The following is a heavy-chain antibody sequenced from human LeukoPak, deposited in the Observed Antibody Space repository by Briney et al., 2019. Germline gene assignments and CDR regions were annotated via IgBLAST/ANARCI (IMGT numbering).Heavy chain of an antibody. CDR1: GYTLTELS. CDR3: ATVQKMATTPFDY. J-gene: IGHJ4*02. Sequence: ASVKVSCKVSGYTLTELSIHWVRPAPGKGLEWMGGFDPEDGETIYAQKFRGRVTMTEDTSTDTAYMELSSLGSEDTAVYYCATVQKMATTPFDYWGQGTLVTVSS. D-gene: IGHD5-24*01. CDR2: FDPEDGET. V-gene: IGHV1-24*01.